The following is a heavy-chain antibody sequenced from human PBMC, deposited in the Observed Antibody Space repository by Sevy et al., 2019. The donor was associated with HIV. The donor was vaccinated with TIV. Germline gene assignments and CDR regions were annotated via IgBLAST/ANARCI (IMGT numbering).Heavy chain of an antibody. Sequence: GESLKISCAASGFTFAKYSMSWVRLAPGKGLEWVSTFSFGCGRINYADSVKGRFTISRDDSKNTLFLQMNSLRAEDTATYFCAREGCTQPHDYWGQGTLVTVSS. D-gene: IGHD2-8*01. CDR2: FSFGCGRI. V-gene: IGHV3-23*01. J-gene: IGHJ4*02. CDR3: AREGCTQPHDY. CDR1: GFTFAKYS.